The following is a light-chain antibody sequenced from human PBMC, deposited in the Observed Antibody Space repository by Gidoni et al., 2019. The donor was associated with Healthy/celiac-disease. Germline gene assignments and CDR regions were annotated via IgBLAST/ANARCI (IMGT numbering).Light chain of an antibody. CDR3: QQYGSSPPYT. Sequence: EIVLTQSPGTLSLSPGARATLSCRASQSVRSSQLAWYQQKPGQAPRLLIYGASSRATGIPDRFSGSGSGTDFTLTISRLEPEDFAVYYCQQYGSSPPYTFGQGTKLEIK. J-gene: IGKJ2*01. CDR2: GAS. V-gene: IGKV3-20*01. CDR1: QSVRSSQ.